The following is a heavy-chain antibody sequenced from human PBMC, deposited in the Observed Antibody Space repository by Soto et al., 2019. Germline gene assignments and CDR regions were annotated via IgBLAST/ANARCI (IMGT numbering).Heavy chain of an antibody. J-gene: IGHJ6*02. V-gene: IGHV6-1*01. CDR3: ARMGEIFGVVTRYYYYGMDV. D-gene: IGHD3-3*01. CDR1: GDSVSSNSAA. CDR2: TYYRSKWYN. Sequence: PSQTLSLTCAISGDSVSSNSAAWNWIRQSPSRGLEWLGRTYYRSKWYNDYAVSVKSRITINPDTSKNQFSLQLNSVTPEDTAVYYCARMGEIFGVVTRYYYYGMDVWGQGTMVTVSS.